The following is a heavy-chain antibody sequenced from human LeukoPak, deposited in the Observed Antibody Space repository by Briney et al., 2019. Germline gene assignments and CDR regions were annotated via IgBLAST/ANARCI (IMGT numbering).Heavy chain of an antibody. Sequence: ASVKVSCKASGYTFTCYYMHWVRQAPGQGLEWMGWINPNSGGTNYAQKFQGRVTMTRDTSISTAYMELSRLRSDDTAVYYCARGILTGYYSESGGYYYYYGMDVWGQGTTVAVSS. D-gene: IGHD3-9*01. CDR1: GYTFTCYY. V-gene: IGHV1-2*02. CDR2: INPNSGGT. J-gene: IGHJ6*02. CDR3: ARGILTGYYSESGGYYYYYGMDV.